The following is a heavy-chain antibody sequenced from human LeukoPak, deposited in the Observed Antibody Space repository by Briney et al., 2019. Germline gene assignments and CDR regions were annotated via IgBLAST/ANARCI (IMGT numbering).Heavy chain of an antibody. Sequence: PGGSLRLSCAASGFFFRTYGMNWVRQPAGKGLEWVSSISGGGESTYYAAAVKGRFTISRDNSKNTLYLQMNSLRAEDTAVYYCARVGSSSSGEAFDIWGQGTMVTVSS. V-gene: IGHV3-23*01. D-gene: IGHD6-6*01. CDR1: GFFFRTYG. CDR3: ARVGSSSSGEAFDI. J-gene: IGHJ3*02. CDR2: ISGGGEST.